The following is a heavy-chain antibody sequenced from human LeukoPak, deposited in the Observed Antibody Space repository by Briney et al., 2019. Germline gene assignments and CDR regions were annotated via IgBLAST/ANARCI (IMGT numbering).Heavy chain of an antibody. CDR2: INRSGDT. Sequence: SETLSLTCTVSGGSISSYYWSWIRQPPGKGLEWIGEINRSGDTNYSPSLKSRVTISVDTSKSQFSLKVTSVTAADTAVYYCARGYGSGSYYSHWGQGTLVTVSS. CDR3: ARGYGSGSYYSH. J-gene: IGHJ4*02. D-gene: IGHD3-10*01. V-gene: IGHV4-34*01. CDR1: GGSISSYY.